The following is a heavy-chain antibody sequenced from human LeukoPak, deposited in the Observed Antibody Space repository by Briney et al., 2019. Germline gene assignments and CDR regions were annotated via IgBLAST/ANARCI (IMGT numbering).Heavy chain of an antibody. V-gene: IGHV1-8*01. Sequence: ASVKVSCKASGYTFTSYDINGVRQATGQGLEWMGWMNPNSGNTGYAQKFQGRVTMTRNTSISTAYMELSSLRSEDTAVYYCARGHQIAVAGNFDYWGQGTLVTVSS. D-gene: IGHD6-19*01. CDR1: GYTFTSYD. J-gene: IGHJ4*02. CDR3: ARGHQIAVAGNFDY. CDR2: MNPNSGNT.